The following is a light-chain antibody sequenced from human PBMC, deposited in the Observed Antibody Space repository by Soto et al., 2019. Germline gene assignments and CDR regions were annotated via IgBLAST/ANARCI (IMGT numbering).Light chain of an antibody. J-gene: IGKJ4*01. CDR2: WAS. CDR3: QQYYTTPLT. Sequence: DIVMTQSPDSLAVSLGEGATINCKSSQSVLYSSNNKNYLAWFQQKPGQPPKLLIYWASTRESGVPDRNSGSGSGTDFTLTISSLQAEDVAVYYCQQYYTTPLTFGGGTKVEIK. CDR1: QSVLYSSNNKNY. V-gene: IGKV4-1*01.